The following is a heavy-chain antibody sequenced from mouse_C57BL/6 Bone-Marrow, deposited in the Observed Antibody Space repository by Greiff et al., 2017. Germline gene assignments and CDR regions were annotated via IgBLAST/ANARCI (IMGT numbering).Heavy chain of an antibody. CDR3: ARKIGSWDYDGAWFAY. CDR1: GYTFTDYY. V-gene: IGHV1-19*01. J-gene: IGHJ3*01. D-gene: IGHD2-4*01. Sequence: EVQLQQSGPVLVKPGASVKMSCKASGYTFTDYYMNWVKQSHGKSLEWIGVINPYNGGTSYNQKFKGKATLTVDKSSSTAYMELNSLPSEDSAVYYCARKIGSWDYDGAWFAYWGQGTLVTVSA. CDR2: INPYNGGT.